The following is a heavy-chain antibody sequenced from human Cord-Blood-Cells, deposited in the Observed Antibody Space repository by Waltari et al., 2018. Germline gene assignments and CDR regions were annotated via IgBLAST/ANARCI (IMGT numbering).Heavy chain of an antibody. D-gene: IGHD2-2*01. CDR3: ARGPDIVVVPAADYYYGMDV. CDR1: GYTFTSYD. CDR2: MNPNNGNT. V-gene: IGHV1-8*03. Sequence: QVQLVQSGAEVKKPGASVKVSCKASGYTFTSYDINWVRQATGQGLEWMGWMNPNNGNTGYAKKFQGRVTITRNTSISTAYMELSSLRSEDTAVYYCARGPDIVVVPAADYYYGMDVWGQGTTVTVSS. J-gene: IGHJ6*02.